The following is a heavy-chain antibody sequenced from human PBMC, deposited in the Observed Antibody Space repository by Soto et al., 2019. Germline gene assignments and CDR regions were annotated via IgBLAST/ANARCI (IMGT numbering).Heavy chain of an antibody. CDR3: ARSTPGNPFDI. J-gene: IGHJ3*02. CDR1: GFSFASYT. Sequence: GGSLRLSCAASGFSFASYTVNWVRQAPGKGLEWVASISAGGRSIYYADSLKGRSTVSRDNAKSSLYLQMNSLRAEDTAVYYCARSTPGNPFDIWGQGTMVTVSS. V-gene: IGHV3-21*01. CDR2: ISAGGRSI. D-gene: IGHD3-10*01.